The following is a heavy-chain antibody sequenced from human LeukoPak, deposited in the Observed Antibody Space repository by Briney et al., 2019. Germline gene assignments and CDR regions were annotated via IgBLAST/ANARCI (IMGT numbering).Heavy chain of an antibody. Sequence: SVKVSCKASGGTFSSYAISWVRQAPGQGLEWMGRIIPIFGTANYAQKFQGRVTITTDESTSTAYMELSSLRFEDTAVYYCARGTTYYYDSSGYYGYWGQGTPVTVSS. D-gene: IGHD3-22*01. CDR3: ARGTTYYYDSSGYYGY. V-gene: IGHV1-69*05. CDR1: GGTFSSYA. J-gene: IGHJ4*02. CDR2: IIPIFGTA.